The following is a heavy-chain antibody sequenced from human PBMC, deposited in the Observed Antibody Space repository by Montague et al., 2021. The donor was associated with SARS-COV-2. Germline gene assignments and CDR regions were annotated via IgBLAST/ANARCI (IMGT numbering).Heavy chain of an antibody. Sequence: SLRLSCAASGFTFNKYSMNWVRQAPGKGLEWVSSISTSSLYIYYTDSVKGRFTVARANAKNSLFLEMNSLRVEDTAVYYCARAHSGSYSVGGDAFDIWGQGTLATVSS. D-gene: IGHD5/OR15-5a*01. CDR2: ISTSSLYI. V-gene: IGHV3-21*01. CDR1: GFTFNKYS. CDR3: ARAHSGSYSVGGDAFDI. J-gene: IGHJ3*02.